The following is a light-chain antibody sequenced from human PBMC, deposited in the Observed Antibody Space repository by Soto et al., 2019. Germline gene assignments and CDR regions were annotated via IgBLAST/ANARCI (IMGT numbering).Light chain of an antibody. Sequence: EIVLTQSPATLSLSPGERATLSCRASQSVSSYLAWYQQKPGRAPGLLIYDASNRATGIPARFSVSGSGTDFTLTISGLQSEEFAVYDCQQYNNWPQTFGQGTKVDIK. CDR2: DAS. CDR3: QQYNNWPQT. CDR1: QSVSSY. J-gene: IGKJ1*01. V-gene: IGKV3-11*01.